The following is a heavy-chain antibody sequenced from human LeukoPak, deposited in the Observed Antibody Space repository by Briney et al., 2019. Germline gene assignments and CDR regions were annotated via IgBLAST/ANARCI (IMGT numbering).Heavy chain of an antibody. CDR3: ARDIRYCSSTSCPRSYYFDY. Sequence: AGGSLRLSCAASGFTFSNYAMSWVRQAPGKALEWVSAITSGGGTTYYADSVKGRFTISRDNAKNSLYLQMNSLRAEDTAVYYCARDIRYCSSTSCPRSYYFDYWGQGTLVTVSS. J-gene: IGHJ4*02. CDR2: ITSGGGTT. CDR1: GFTFSNYA. V-gene: IGHV3-23*01. D-gene: IGHD2-2*01.